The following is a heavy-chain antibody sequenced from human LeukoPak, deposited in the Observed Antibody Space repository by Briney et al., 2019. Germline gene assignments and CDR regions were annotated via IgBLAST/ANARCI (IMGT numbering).Heavy chain of an antibody. D-gene: IGHD2-15*01. V-gene: IGHV4-39*07. CDR3: ARAFVRYCSGGSCYGARRPFDY. CDR1: GGSISSSSYY. CDR2: IYYSGST. Sequence: SETLSLTCTVSGGSISSSSYYWGWIRQPPGKGLECIGSIYYSGSTYYNPSLKSRVTISVDTSKNQFSLKLSSVTAADTAVYYCARAFVRYCSGGSCYGARRPFDYWGQGTLVTVSS. J-gene: IGHJ4*02.